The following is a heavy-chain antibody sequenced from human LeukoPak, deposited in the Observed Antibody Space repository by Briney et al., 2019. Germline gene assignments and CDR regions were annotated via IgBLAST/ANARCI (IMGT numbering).Heavy chain of an antibody. J-gene: IGHJ4*02. V-gene: IGHV4-34*01. CDR2: MHHDGSA. CDR1: GGSFSGFY. CDR3: AREGLGETYFEY. Sequence: SETLSLTCAVYGGSFSGFYWNWIRQPPGKGLEWIAEMHHDGSANYNPSLKSRVSMSVDKSKNHFSLRLTSVTAADTAVYYCAREGLGETYFEYWGRGILVTVSS. D-gene: IGHD3-10*01.